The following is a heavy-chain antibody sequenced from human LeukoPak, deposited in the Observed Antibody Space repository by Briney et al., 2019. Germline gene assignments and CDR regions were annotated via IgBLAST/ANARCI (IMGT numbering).Heavy chain of an antibody. J-gene: IGHJ4*02. Sequence: SETLSLTCTVSGGSISSYYWSWIRQPPGKGLEWIGYIYYSGSTNYNPSLKSRVTISVDTSKNQFSLKLSSVTAADTAVYYCARGDILTGCFDYWGQGTLVTVSS. CDR3: ARGDILTGCFDY. CDR1: GGSISSYY. CDR2: IYYSGST. V-gene: IGHV4-59*08. D-gene: IGHD3-9*01.